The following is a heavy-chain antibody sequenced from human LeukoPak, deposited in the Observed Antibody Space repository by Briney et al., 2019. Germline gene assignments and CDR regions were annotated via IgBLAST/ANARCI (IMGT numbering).Heavy chain of an antibody. CDR3: ARYDYYDSSGPKGNDAFDI. CDR2: IYTSGST. D-gene: IGHD3-22*01. Sequence: SETLSLTCTVSGGSISSYYWSWIRQPAGKGLEWIGRIYTSGSTNYNPSLKSPVTMSVDTSKNQFSLKLSSVTAADTAVYYCARYDYYDSSGPKGNDAFDIWGQGTMVTVSS. V-gene: IGHV4-4*07. CDR1: GGSISSYY. J-gene: IGHJ3*02.